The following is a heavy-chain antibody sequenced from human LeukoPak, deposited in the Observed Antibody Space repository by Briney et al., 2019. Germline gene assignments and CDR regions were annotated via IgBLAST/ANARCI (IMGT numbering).Heavy chain of an antibody. Sequence: GGSLRLSCAASGFTCSTYWMSWVRQAPGKGLEWVANVNEDGSEKYYVDSVKGRFTISRDNAKNLLYLQMNSLRAEDTAVYYCARDRGDTFDPWGQGTLVTVSS. CDR3: ARDRGDTFDP. V-gene: IGHV3-7*03. CDR2: VNEDGSEK. CDR1: GFTCSTYW. D-gene: IGHD4-17*01. J-gene: IGHJ5*02.